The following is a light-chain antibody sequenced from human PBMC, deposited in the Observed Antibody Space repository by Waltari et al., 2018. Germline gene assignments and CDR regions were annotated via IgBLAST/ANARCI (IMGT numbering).Light chain of an antibody. CDR1: ALPKKY. Sequence: SYELTQPPSVSVSPGQTPRITCAGDALPKKYVSWYQQKSGQAPVLVIDEDNTRASGMPERFSGSTSGTVATLSVSGAQVDDEADYYCYSTDNSGNDRVFGGGTKLTVL. J-gene: IGLJ2*01. CDR3: YSTDNSGNDRV. V-gene: IGLV3-10*01. CDR2: EDN.